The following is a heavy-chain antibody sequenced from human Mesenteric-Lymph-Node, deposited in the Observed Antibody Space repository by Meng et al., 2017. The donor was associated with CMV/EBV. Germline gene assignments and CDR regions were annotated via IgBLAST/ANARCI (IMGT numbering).Heavy chain of an antibody. V-gene: IGHV7-4-1*02. J-gene: IGHJ4*02. CDR1: GYTFTNYA. CDR2: INTNTGNP. Sequence: KASGYTFTNYAIHWVRQAPGQGLEWMGWINTNTGNPTYAQGFTGRFVFSLDTSVSTAYLQISSLKAEDTAVYYCARTGRGSLRYFDLWGQGTLVTVSS. D-gene: IGHD3-9*01. CDR3: ARTGRGSLRYFDL.